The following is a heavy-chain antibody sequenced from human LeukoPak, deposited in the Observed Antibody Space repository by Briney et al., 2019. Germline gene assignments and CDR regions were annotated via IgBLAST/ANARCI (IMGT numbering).Heavy chain of an antibody. D-gene: IGHD6-19*01. CDR3: ARDGDIAVAGPSAY. Sequence: SVKVSCKASGGTFSSYAISWVRQAPGQGLEWMGGIIPIFGTANYAQKFQGRVTITADESTSTAYMELSSLRSEATAVYYCARDGDIAVAGPSAYWGQGTLVTVSS. V-gene: IGHV1-69*13. CDR2: IIPIFGTA. J-gene: IGHJ4*02. CDR1: GGTFSSYA.